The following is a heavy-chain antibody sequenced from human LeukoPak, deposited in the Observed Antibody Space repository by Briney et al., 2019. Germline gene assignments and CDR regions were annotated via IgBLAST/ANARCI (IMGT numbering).Heavy chain of an antibody. D-gene: IGHD3-10*01. J-gene: IGHJ4*02. Sequence: GGSLRLSCADSGFTFSSYSMNWVRQAPGKGLEWVSSISSSGSYISYADSVKGRFTISRDNAKNSLYLQMNSLRAEDTAVYYCARDIGEWFGERWAFDDYWGQGTLVTVSS. CDR1: GFTFSSYS. CDR3: ARDIGEWFGERWAFDDY. CDR2: ISSSGSYI. V-gene: IGHV3-21*01.